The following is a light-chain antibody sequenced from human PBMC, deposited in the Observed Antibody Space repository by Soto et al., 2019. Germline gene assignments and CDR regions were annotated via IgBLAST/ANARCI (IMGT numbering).Light chain of an antibody. J-gene: IGLJ1*01. V-gene: IGLV2-23*01. Sequence: SALTQPASVSGSPGQSITIFCTGTSSDVGNYNLVSWYQHHPGEAPQLIVFEDNKRPSGVSNRCSGSKSGNTASLTISGLQAEDEADYYCCSYAGGNTYVFGTGTKLTVL. CDR2: EDN. CDR3: CSYAGGNTYV. CDR1: SSDVGNYNL.